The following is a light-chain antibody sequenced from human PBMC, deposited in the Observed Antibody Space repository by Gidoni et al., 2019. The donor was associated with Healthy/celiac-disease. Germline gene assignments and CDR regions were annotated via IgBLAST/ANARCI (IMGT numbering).Light chain of an antibody. Sequence: DIVMTQSPDSLAVYLGERATINCKSSPSVLYSSNNKNYLAWYQQKPGQPPKLLIYCASTRESEVPDRFSGSGSGTDFTLTISSLQAEDVSVYYCQQYYSTPMYTFGQGTKLEIK. CDR3: QQYYSTPMYT. CDR2: CAS. J-gene: IGKJ2*01. V-gene: IGKV4-1*01. CDR1: PSVLYSSNNKNY.